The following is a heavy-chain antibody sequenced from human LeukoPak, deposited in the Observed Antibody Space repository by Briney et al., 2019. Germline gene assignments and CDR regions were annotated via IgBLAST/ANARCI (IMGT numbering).Heavy chain of an antibody. CDR1: SYSISSDYY. V-gene: IGHV4-38-2*02. CDR2: IFHRGTT. D-gene: IGHD6-19*01. J-gene: IGHJ4*02. Sequence: PSETLSLTCTVSSYSISSDYYWGWIRQPPGKGLEWIGSIFHRGTTYYNPSLKSRVTISVDTSKNQFSLKLSSVTAADTAVYYCARRKQWLVSYFDYWGQGTLVTVSS. CDR3: ARRKQWLVSYFDY.